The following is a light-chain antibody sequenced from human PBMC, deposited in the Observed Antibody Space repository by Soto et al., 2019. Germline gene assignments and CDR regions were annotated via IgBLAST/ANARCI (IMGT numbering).Light chain of an antibody. CDR3: QQYYSYPLT. Sequence: AIRMTQSPSSFSASTGDRVTITCRASQGISSYFAWYQQKPGKAPILLIYAASTLQSGVPSRFSGSGSGTDFTLTISCLQSEDFATYYCQQYYSYPLTFGQGIKLEIK. CDR1: QGISSY. V-gene: IGKV1-8*01. J-gene: IGKJ2*01. CDR2: AAS.